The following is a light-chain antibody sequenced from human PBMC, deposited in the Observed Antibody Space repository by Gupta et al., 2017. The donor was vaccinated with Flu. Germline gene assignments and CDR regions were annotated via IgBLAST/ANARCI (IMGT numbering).Light chain of an antibody. CDR3: QQYNNWPPVT. Sequence: EIVMTQSPATLSVSPGERATLSCRASQSISTNLSWYQQKPGQAPRLLIHGAFSRATGTPARFSGSGSGTEFTLTISSLQYEDSAVYYCQQYNNWPPVTFGGGTKVEIK. V-gene: IGKV3-15*01. J-gene: IGKJ4*01. CDR1: QSISTN. CDR2: GAF.